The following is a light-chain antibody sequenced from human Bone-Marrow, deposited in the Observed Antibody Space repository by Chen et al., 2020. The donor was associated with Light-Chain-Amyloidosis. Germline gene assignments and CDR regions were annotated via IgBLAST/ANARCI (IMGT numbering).Light chain of an antibody. J-gene: IGKJ4*01. V-gene: IGKV1-9*01. CDR1: QGIYSH. CDR2: AAS. Sequence: DIQLTQSPSVLPASVGDRVTITCRASQGIYSHLAWYQQKPGKAPKLLIYAASTLQRGVPSRVSGAGSGTEFTLTITSLQPEDSATYYCQQLYTYPLTFGGGIKVVFK. CDR3: QQLYTYPLT.